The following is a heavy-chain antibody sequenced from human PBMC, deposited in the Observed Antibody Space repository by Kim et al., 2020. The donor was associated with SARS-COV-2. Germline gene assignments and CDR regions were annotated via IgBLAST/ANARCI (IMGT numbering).Heavy chain of an antibody. V-gene: IGHV6-1*01. D-gene: IGHD6-13*01. J-gene: IGHJ4*02. Sequence: SQTLSLTCAISGDSVSSNSAAWNWIRQSPSRGLEWLGKTYYRSKWYNDYAVSVKSRITINPDTSKNQFSLQLNSVTPEDTAVYYCARGGIAAAGTPRNFDYWGQGTLVTVSS. CDR3: ARGGIAAAGTPRNFDY. CDR2: TYYRSKWYN. CDR1: GDSVSSNSAA.